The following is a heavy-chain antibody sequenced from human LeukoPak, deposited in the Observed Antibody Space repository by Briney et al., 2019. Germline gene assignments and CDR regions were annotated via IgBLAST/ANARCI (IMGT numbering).Heavy chain of an antibody. Sequence: ASVKVACKVSGYTFSELFMYWVRLAPGRGLEWVGTFDPENGEIIYAQRFQGRVTMTEDTLTETAYMELSSLTSEDTAVYYCATDGSGTYSLDCWGQGTLLTVTS. CDR1: GYTFSELF. CDR2: FDPENGEI. D-gene: IGHD3-10*01. CDR3: ATDGSGTYSLDC. V-gene: IGHV1-24*01. J-gene: IGHJ4*02.